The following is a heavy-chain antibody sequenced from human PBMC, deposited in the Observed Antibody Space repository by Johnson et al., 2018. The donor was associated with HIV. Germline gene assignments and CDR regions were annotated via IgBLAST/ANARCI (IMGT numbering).Heavy chain of an antibody. V-gene: IGHV3-7*01. Sequence: EVQLVESGGGVVQPGGSLRLSCAASGFTFSYYWMSWVRQAPGKGLEWVANRKQDGSEKYYVGSVKGRLNISRDNAKNSLYLQMNSLRAEDTDVYYCARDQSDIVVVVAASDAFDIWGQGTMVTVSS. J-gene: IGHJ3*02. D-gene: IGHD2-15*01. CDR3: ARDQSDIVVVVAASDAFDI. CDR2: RKQDGSEK. CDR1: GFTFSYYW.